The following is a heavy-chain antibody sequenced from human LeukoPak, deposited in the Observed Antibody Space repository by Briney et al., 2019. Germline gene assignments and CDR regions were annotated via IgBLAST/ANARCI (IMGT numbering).Heavy chain of an antibody. CDR1: GFTFSSYS. J-gene: IGHJ4*02. CDR3: AKDRKRFSVIGVPGDH. V-gene: IGHV3-48*01. D-gene: IGHD3-10*01. Sequence: GGSLRLSCAASGFTFSSYSMNWVRQAPGKGLEWVSYISSSGSSIFYADSVKGRFTISRDNAKNSLYLQMNSLRAEDTAVFYCAKDRKRFSVIGVPGDHWGQGTLVTVSS. CDR2: ISSSGSSI.